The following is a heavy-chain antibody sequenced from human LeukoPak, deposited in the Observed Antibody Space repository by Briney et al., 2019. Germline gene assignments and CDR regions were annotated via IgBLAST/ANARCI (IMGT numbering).Heavy chain of an antibody. D-gene: IGHD2-15*01. V-gene: IGHV3-30-3*01. CDR3: ARDRPPGGSCLDY. CDR2: ISYDANNK. CDR1: GFTFSSYW. J-gene: IGHJ4*02. Sequence: GGSLRLSCAASGFTFSSYWMSWVRQAPGKGLEWVAVISYDANNKYYANSVKGRFTISRDNSKDTFYLQMNSLGTEDTAVYYCARDRPPGGSCLDYWGQGTLVTVSS.